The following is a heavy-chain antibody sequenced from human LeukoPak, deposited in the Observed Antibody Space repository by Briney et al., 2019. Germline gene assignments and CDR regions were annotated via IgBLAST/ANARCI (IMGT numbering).Heavy chain of an antibody. D-gene: IGHD3-10*02. CDR1: GFTFSNYG. Sequence: PGGSLRLSCVASGFTFSNYGMHWVRQAPGKGLEWVAVASHDGSDKYYADSVKGRFTISRDNSKNKLYLQMNSLRAEDTAVYYCAELGITMIGGVWGKGTTVTISS. CDR2: ASHDGSDK. J-gene: IGHJ6*04. V-gene: IGHV3-30*18. CDR3: AELGITMIGGV.